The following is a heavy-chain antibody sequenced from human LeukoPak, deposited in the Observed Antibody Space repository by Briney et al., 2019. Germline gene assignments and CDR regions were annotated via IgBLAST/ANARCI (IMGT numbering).Heavy chain of an antibody. CDR1: GFTFSSYG. Sequence: GGTLRLSCAASGFTFSSYGMSWVRQAPGKGLEWVSAISGSGGSTYYADSVKGRFTISRDNSKNTLYLQMNSLSAEDTAVYYCARHGGDLDYWGQGTLVTVSS. J-gene: IGHJ4*02. V-gene: IGHV3-23*01. D-gene: IGHD3-16*01. CDR2: ISGSGGST. CDR3: ARHGGDLDY.